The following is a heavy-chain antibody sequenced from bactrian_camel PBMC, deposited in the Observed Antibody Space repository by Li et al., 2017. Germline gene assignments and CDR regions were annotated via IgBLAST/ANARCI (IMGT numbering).Heavy chain of an antibody. CDR2: ITRDGRT. V-gene: IGHV3S53*01. J-gene: IGHJ6*01. D-gene: IGHD5*01. CDR3: AKDHYGDLSDLAHIEDPGLGYCFGY. Sequence: VQLVESGGGLVQPGGSLRLSCSASGFTFDERDMGWYRQGSGLDRDLVASITRDGRTATDDSVKGRFTISRDNAKNTLYLELNSLKTEDTAMYFCAKDHYGDLSDLAHIEDPGLGYCFGYWGQGTQVAVS. CDR1: GFTFDERD.